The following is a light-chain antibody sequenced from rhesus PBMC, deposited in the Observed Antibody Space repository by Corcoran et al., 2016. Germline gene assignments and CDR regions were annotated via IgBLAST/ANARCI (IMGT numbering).Light chain of an antibody. V-gene: IGKV1-38*01. J-gene: IGKJ4*01. CDR2: DAS. CDR1: QGITTY. CDR3: QQRKSYPLT. Sequence: DIQLTQSPSSLSASVGDRVTITCRASQGITTYLAWYQHKPGKAPTLLSYDASILQSGVPSRFSGRGSGTDFTLTISNLQPEDFAVYYCQQRKSYPLTFGGGTKVEIK.